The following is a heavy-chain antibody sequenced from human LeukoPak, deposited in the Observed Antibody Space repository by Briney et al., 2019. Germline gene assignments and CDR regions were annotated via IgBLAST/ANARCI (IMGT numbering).Heavy chain of an antibody. CDR2: INHSGST. CDR3: ARAGVWHDILTGQYYFDY. V-gene: IGHV4-34*01. CDR1: GGSFSGYY. Sequence: SETLSLTCAVYGGSFSGYYWSWIRQPSGKGLEWIGEINHSGSTNYNPSLKSRVTISVDTSKNQFSLKLSSVTAADTAVYYCARAGVWHDILTGQYYFDYWGQGTLVTVSS. J-gene: IGHJ4*02. D-gene: IGHD3-9*01.